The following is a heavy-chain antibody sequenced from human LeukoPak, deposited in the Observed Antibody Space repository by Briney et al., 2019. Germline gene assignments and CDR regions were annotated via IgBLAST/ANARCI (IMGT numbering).Heavy chain of an antibody. J-gene: IGHJ4*02. CDR3: AKDATASPYFHWFDN. V-gene: IGHV3-23*01. CDR1: GFTFSSYA. CDR2: ISSGDRT. D-gene: IGHD3-9*01. Sequence: GGSLRLSCAASGFTFSSYAMNWVRQAPGKGLEGVAGISSGDRTFHAVSVKGRFTISRDKSKHTLYLQMNSLRAEDTAVYYCAKDATASPYFHWFDNWGQGTQVIVSS.